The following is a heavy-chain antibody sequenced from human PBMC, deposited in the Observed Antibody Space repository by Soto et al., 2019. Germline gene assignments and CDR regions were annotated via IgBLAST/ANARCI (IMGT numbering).Heavy chain of an antibody. CDR3: AKDPLEPLDGAYYDY. Sequence: SRRLSCASSGCAFSTFPMNWVRQAPGKGLECVSTISGSSGEKYYAASLNGRFTISRYNSKNTLYLPMPSLRAEDTAAYYCAKDPLEPLDGAYYDYWGQATLDIVSS. D-gene: IGHD3-3*01. CDR1: GCAFSTFP. V-gene: IGHV3-23*01. CDR2: ISGSSGEK. J-gene: IGHJ4*02.